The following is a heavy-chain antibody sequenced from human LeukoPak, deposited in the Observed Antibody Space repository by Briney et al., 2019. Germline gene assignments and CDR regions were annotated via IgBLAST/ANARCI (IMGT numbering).Heavy chain of an antibody. Sequence: PVASVNVSCKASGYTFTGYYMHWVRQAPGQRLEWMGWINAGNGNTKYSQKFQGRVTITRDTSASTAYMELSSLRSEDTAVYYCARHGLVRQVIPPPADYWGQGTLVTVSS. D-gene: IGHD4-23*01. CDR2: INAGNGNT. J-gene: IGHJ4*02. CDR3: ARHGLVRQVIPPPADY. V-gene: IGHV1-3*01. CDR1: GYTFTGYY.